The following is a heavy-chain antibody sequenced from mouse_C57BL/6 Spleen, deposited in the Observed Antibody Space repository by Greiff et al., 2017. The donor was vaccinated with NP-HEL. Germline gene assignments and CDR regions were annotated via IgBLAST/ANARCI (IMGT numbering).Heavy chain of an antibody. CDR1: GYTFTSYW. J-gene: IGHJ3*01. D-gene: IGHD1-1*01. Sequence: QVQLQQPGAELVRPGSSVKLSCKASGYTFTSYWMHWVKQRPIQGLEWIGNIDPSDSETHYNQKFKDKATLTVDKSSSTAYMQLSSLTSEDSAVYDCARRDGSSYGFAYWGQGTLVTVSA. CDR3: ARRDGSSYGFAY. CDR2: IDPSDSET. V-gene: IGHV1-52*01.